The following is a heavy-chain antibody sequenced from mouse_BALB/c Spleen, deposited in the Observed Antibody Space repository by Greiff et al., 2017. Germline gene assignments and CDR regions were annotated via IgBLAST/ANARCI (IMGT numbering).Heavy chain of an antibody. D-gene: IGHD1-1*01. V-gene: IGHV7-3*02. CDR3: ARDYYGSTFAY. Sequence: EVHLVESGGGLVQPGGSLRLSCATSGFTFTDYYMSWVRQPPGKALEWLGFIRNKPNGYTTEYSASVKGRFTISRDNSQSILYLQMNTLRAEDSATYYCARDYYGSTFAYWGQGTLVTVSA. CDR1: GFTFTDYY. J-gene: IGHJ3*01. CDR2: IRNKPNGYTT.